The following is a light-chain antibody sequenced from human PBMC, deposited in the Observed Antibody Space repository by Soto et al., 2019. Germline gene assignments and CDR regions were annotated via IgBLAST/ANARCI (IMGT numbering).Light chain of an antibody. Sequence: DIQMTQSPSSLSASVGDRVSITCRASQGISSWVAWYQQKPGKGPKSQIFAASSLQSGVSSRFSASGSGTDFTLTINSLQPEDSATYYCQQYHSYPLNFGGGTKVEIK. CDR2: AAS. CDR1: QGISSW. J-gene: IGKJ4*01. V-gene: IGKV1D-16*01. CDR3: QQYHSYPLN.